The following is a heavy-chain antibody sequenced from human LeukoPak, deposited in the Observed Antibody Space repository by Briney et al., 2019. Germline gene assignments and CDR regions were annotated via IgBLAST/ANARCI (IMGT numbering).Heavy chain of an antibody. CDR2: IKQDGSEV. Sequence: GGSLILSCSASGFTFSLYWMNWVRQAPGKGLEWVANIKQDGSEVNYVDSVNGRFTISRDNAKNSLYLQMNGLRVEDTAVYYCASTNTLDYWGQGTLVTVSS. J-gene: IGHJ4*02. CDR1: GFTFSLYW. V-gene: IGHV3-7*05. CDR3: ASTNTLDY.